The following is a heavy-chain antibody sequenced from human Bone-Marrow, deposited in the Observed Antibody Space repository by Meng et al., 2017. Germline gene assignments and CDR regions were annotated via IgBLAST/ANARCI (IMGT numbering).Heavy chain of an antibody. J-gene: IGHJ4*02. Sequence: QVQLVQSGAEVQKPGASVKVSCKASGYTFPDYWLHWVRRAPGQGLEWMGRINPKSGDTHYAQRFQGRVTMTGDTSISTAYMELSSLRSEDTAVYYCARESRDIAVAGVYWGQGTLVTVSS. CDR1: GYTFPDYW. CDR2: INPKSGDT. D-gene: IGHD6-19*01. CDR3: ARESRDIAVAGVY. V-gene: IGHV1-2*06.